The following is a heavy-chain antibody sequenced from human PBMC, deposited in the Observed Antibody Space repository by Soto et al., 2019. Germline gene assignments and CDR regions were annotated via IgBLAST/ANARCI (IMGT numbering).Heavy chain of an antibody. Sequence: PSETLSLTCTVSGGSISSSSYYWGWIRQAPGKGLEWIGYIYYSGSTNYNPTLKSRVTISVDTSKNQFSLKLSSVTAADTAVYYCAREPVAYYFYGMDVWGQGTTVTVSS. J-gene: IGHJ6*02. V-gene: IGHV4-39*07. D-gene: IGHD2-15*01. CDR2: IYYSGST. CDR1: GGSISSSSYY. CDR3: AREPVAYYFYGMDV.